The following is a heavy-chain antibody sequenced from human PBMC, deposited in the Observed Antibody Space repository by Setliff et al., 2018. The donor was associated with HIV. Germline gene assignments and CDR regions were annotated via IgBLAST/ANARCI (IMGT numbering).Heavy chain of an antibody. CDR3: ARDRTHSKVPRPYYYMDV. V-gene: IGHV4-4*07. D-gene: IGHD6-13*01. CDR2: SYTSGST. CDR1: GGSISSYY. J-gene: IGHJ6*03. Sequence: SETLSLTCTVSGGSISSYYWSWIRQPAGKGLEWIGRSYTSGSTNYNPSLKSPVTMSVDTSKNQFSLKLSSVTAADTAVYYCARDRTHSKVPRPYYYMDVWGKGTTVTVSS.